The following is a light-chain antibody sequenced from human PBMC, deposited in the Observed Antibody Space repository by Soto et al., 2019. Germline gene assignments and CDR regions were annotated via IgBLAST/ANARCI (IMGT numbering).Light chain of an antibody. V-gene: IGKV3-11*01. J-gene: IGKJ4*01. CDR3: QQRSDWPPT. CDR2: DVS. Sequence: ELVLTQSPATLSLSPGERASLSCRASQSVGSYLGWYQQKPGQAPRLLIYDVSNRATGIPARFSGSGSGTDFTLPISSLEPEDLAVYYCQQRSDWPPTFGGGTKVEIK. CDR1: QSVGSY.